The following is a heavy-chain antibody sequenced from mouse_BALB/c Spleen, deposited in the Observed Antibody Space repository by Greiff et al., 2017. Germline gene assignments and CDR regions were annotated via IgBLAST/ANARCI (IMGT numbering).Heavy chain of an antibody. D-gene: IGHD1-1*01. CDR3: ALLLRPFAY. CDR2: IDPANGNT. J-gene: IGHJ3*01. V-gene: IGHV14-3*02. Sequence: EVKLVESGAELVKPGASVKLSCTASGFNIKDTYMHWVKQRPEQGLEWIGRIDPANGNTKYDPKFQGKATITADTSSNTAYLQLSSLTSEDTAVYYCALLLRPFAYWGQGTLVTVSA. CDR1: GFNIKDTY.